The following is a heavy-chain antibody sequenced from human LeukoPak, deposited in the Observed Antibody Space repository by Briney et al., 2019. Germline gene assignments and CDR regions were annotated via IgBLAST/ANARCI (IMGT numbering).Heavy chain of an antibody. D-gene: IGHD3-10*01. V-gene: IGHV1-2*02. Sequence: ASVKVSCKASGYTFTGYYMHWVRQTPGQGLEWMGWINPNSGGTNYAQKFQGRVTITADKSTSTAYMELSSLRSEDTAVYYCARGPMVRGVITHFDYWGQGTLVTVSS. J-gene: IGHJ4*02. CDR3: ARGPMVRGVITHFDY. CDR1: GYTFTGYY. CDR2: INPNSGGT.